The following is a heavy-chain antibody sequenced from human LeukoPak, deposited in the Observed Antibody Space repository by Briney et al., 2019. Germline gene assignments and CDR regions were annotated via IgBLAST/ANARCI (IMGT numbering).Heavy chain of an antibody. CDR1: GFTFSSYA. CDR3: AKDGVGATSLAAYFDY. CDR2: ISGSGGST. Sequence: GGSLRLSCAASGFTFSSYAMSWVRQAPGKGLEWVSAISGSGGSTYYADSVKGRFTISRDNSKNTLYLQMNSLRAEDTAVYYCAKDGVGATSLAAYFDYWGQGTLVTVSS. V-gene: IGHV3-23*01. J-gene: IGHJ4*02. D-gene: IGHD1-26*01.